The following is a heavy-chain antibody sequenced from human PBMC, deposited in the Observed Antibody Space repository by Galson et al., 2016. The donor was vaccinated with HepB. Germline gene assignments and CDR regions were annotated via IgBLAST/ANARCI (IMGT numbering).Heavy chain of an antibody. J-gene: IGHJ6*02. CDR3: AKSTRTEVPRSLDYYYYYGVDV. CDR2: ISYNGINQ. V-gene: IGHV3-30*18. Sequence: SLRLSCAASGLSFSTYGMHWVRQAPGKGLEWVAVISYNGINQYYADSVKGRFTISRDNSKNTLYLQMNSLRAEDTAVYYCAKSTRTEVPRSLDYYYYYGVDVWGQGTLVTVSS. CDR1: GLSFSTYG. D-gene: IGHD1-1*01.